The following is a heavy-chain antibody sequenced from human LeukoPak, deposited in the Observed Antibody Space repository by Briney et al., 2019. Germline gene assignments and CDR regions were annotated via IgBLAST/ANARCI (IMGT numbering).Heavy chain of an antibody. Sequence: GGSLRLSCAASGFTFSTYWMHWVRQAPGKWLVWVSRIDTDGSSTTYADSVKGRFTISRDNAKNTLYLQMNSLRAEDTAVYYCARVGGSSDFDYWGQGTLVTVSS. J-gene: IGHJ4*02. CDR1: GFTFSTYW. CDR3: ARVGGSSDFDY. V-gene: IGHV3-74*01. D-gene: IGHD3-10*01. CDR2: IDTDGSST.